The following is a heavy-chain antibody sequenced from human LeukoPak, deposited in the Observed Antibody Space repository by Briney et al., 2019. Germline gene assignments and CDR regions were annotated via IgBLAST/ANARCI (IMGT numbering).Heavy chain of an antibody. V-gene: IGHV3-23*01. J-gene: IGHJ4*02. CDR1: GFTFSSYA. Sequence: PGGSLRLSCAASGFTFSSYAMSWVRQAPGKGLEWVSAISGSGGSTYYADSVKGRFTISRDNPKNTLYLQMNSLRAEDTAVYYCAKATSAYGDPLFDYWGQGTLVTVSS. CDR2: ISGSGGST. CDR3: AKATSAYGDPLFDY. D-gene: IGHD4-17*01.